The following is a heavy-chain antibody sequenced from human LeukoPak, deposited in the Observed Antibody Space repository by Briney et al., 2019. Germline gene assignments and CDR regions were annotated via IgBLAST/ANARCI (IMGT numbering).Heavy chain of an antibody. D-gene: IGHD2-15*01. Sequence: PSETLSLTCTVSGGSISSYIWSWIRQPPGKGLEWIGYIYYTGSTNYSPSLKGRLTISLDASKNQFSLKLDSLTAADTAVYYCARAAAYCSGGTCYDYWGQGTLVTVSS. CDR3: ARAAAYCSGGTCYDY. V-gene: IGHV4-59*01. CDR2: IYYTGST. J-gene: IGHJ4*02. CDR1: GGSISSYI.